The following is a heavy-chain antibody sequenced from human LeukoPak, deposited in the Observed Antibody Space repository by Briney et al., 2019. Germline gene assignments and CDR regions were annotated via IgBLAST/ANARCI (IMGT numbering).Heavy chain of an antibody. CDR1: GASISSSY. CDR3: ARGRGPIAMFDP. V-gene: IGHV4-59*01. CDR2: IHHTGTP. Sequence: SETLSLTCTVSGASISSSYWSWFRQPPGEGLEWIGYIHHTGTPNYTPSLKSRVAISVDTSKTQFSLKLNSVTAADTAVFYCARGRGPIAMFDPWGQGTLGTVSA. J-gene: IGHJ5*02.